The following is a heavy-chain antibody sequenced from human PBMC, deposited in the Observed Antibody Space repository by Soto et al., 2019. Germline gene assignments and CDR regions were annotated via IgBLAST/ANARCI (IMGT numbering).Heavy chain of an antibody. J-gene: IGHJ6*02. V-gene: IGHV4-4*02. D-gene: IGHD3-22*01. Sequence: PSETLSLTCAVSGGSISSSNWWSWVRQPPGKGLEWIGEIYHSGSTNYNPSLKSRVTISVDKSKNQFSLKLSSVTAADTAVYYCAGDKRITMIVYGMDVWGQGTTVTVSS. CDR2: IYHSGST. CDR3: AGDKRITMIVYGMDV. CDR1: GGSISSSNW.